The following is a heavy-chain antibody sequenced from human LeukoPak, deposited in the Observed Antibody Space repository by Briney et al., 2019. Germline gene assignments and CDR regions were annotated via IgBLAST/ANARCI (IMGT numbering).Heavy chain of an antibody. CDR1: GGTFSSYA. CDR3: ARGVLVQRVFDY. CDR2: IIPILGIA. Sequence: ASVKVSCKASGGTFSSYAISWVRQAPGQGLEWMGRIIPILGIANYAQKFQGRVTITADKSTSTAYMELSSLRSEDTAVYYCARGVLVQRVFDYWGQGTLVTVSS. V-gene: IGHV1-69*04. J-gene: IGHJ4*02. D-gene: IGHD1-1*01.